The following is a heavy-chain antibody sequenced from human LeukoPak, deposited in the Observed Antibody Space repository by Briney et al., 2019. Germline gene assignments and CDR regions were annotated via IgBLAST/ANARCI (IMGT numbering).Heavy chain of an antibody. D-gene: IGHD4-17*01. J-gene: IGHJ3*02. Sequence: GGSLRLSCAASGFTFSSYSMNRVRQAPGKGLEWVAKIKQDGSEKYYVDSVKGRFTISRDNAKNSLYLQMNSLRAEDTAVYYCARDPSPADNDYGDYQNAFDIWGQGTMVTVSS. CDR1: GFTFSSYS. CDR2: IKQDGSEK. V-gene: IGHV3-7*01. CDR3: ARDPSPADNDYGDYQNAFDI.